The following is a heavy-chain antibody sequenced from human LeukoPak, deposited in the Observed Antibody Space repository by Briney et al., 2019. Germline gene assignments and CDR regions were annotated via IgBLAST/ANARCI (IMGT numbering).Heavy chain of an antibody. CDR2: IYSGGST. CDR3: ARKRVTARNDAFDI. V-gene: IGHV3-53*01. CDR1: GFTVSSNY. J-gene: IGHJ3*02. Sequence: PGGSLRLSCAASGFTVSSNYMSWVRQAPGKWLEWVSVIYSGGSTYYADSVKGRFTISRDNSKNTLYLQMNSLRAEDTAVYYCARKRVTARNDAFDIWGQGTMVTVSS. D-gene: IGHD2-21*02.